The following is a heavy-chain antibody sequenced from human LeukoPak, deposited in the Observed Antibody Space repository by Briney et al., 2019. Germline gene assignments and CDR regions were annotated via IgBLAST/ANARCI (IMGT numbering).Heavy chain of an antibody. J-gene: IGHJ4*02. D-gene: IGHD3-16*02. CDR2: INPNSGKT. Sequence: ASVKVSCKASGYTFTSYDINWVRQATGQGLEWMGWINPNSGKTSYAQKFQGRVTMTGNTSISTAYMELSSLRSEDTAVYYCARATFGGVIVYWGQGTLVTVSS. CDR1: GYTFTSYD. V-gene: IGHV1-8*01. CDR3: ARATFGGVIVY.